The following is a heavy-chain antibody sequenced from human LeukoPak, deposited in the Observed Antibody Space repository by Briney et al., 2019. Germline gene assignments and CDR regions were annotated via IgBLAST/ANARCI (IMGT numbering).Heavy chain of an antibody. CDR1: GAYISSSY. D-gene: IGHD3-16*01. Sequence: SETLSLTCTVSGAYISSSYWSWIRQPPGKGLEWIGYIYYTGRTSYSPSLRRRVSMSADTSKNQISLKLSSVTAAGTAVYYCARECGGRTVGECFTYWGQGTQVTVSS. V-gene: IGHV4-59*01. J-gene: IGHJ4*02. CDR3: ARECGGRTVGECFTY. CDR2: IYYTGRT.